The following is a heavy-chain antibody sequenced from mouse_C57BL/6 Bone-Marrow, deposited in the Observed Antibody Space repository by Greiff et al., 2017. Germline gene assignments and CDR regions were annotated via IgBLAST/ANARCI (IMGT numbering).Heavy chain of an antibody. J-gene: IGHJ3*01. Sequence: EVQRVESGGGLVQPGGSLKLSCAASGFTFSDYYMYWVRQTPEKRLAWVAYISNGGGSTYYPDTVKGRFTITRDNAKNTLYLQMSRLKSEDTAMYYCARHADGNDYGFAYWGQGTLVTVSA. D-gene: IGHD2-4*01. CDR3: ARHADGNDYGFAY. CDR1: GFTFSDYY. CDR2: ISNGGGST. V-gene: IGHV5-12*01.